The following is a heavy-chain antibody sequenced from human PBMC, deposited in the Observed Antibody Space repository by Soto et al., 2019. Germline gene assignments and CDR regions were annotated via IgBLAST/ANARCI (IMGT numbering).Heavy chain of an antibody. Sequence: GASVKVSCKASGYTFTGYYMHWVRQAPGQGLEWMGWINPNSGGTNYAQKFQGWVTMTRDTSISTAYMELSRLRSEDTAVYYCARGDYDFWSGYSRPYYYYGMDVWGQGTTVTVSS. CDR3: ARGDYDFWSGYSRPYYYYGMDV. J-gene: IGHJ6*02. V-gene: IGHV1-2*04. CDR2: INPNSGGT. D-gene: IGHD3-3*01. CDR1: GYTFTGYY.